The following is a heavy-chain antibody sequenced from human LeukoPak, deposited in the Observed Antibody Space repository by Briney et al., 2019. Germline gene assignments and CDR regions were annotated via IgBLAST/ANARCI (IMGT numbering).Heavy chain of an antibody. CDR2: INHSGST. CDR3: ARERGEFGGSYFLDY. CDR1: GGSFSGYY. Sequence: SETLSLTCAVYGGSFSGYYWSWIRQPPGKGLEWIGEINHSGSTNYNPSLKSRVTISVDTSKNQFSLKLSSVTAADTAVYYCARERGEFGGSYFLDYWGQGTLVTVSS. D-gene: IGHD1-26*01. J-gene: IGHJ4*02. V-gene: IGHV4-34*01.